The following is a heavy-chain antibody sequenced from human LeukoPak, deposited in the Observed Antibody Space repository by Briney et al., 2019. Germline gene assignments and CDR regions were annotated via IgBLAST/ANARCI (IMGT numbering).Heavy chain of an antibody. J-gene: IGHJ4*02. CDR3: ARRYCSGGNCYSGFDY. CDR2: IYPGDSDT. V-gene: IGHV5-51*01. CDR1: GYTFSSYW. D-gene: IGHD2-15*01. Sequence: GESLRISCKGSGYTFSSYWIGWVRQMPGKGLEWMGIIYPGDSDTRYSPSFQGQVTISADKSSSTAYLQWSSLKASDTAMYYCARRYCSGGNCYSGFDYWGQGTLVTVSS.